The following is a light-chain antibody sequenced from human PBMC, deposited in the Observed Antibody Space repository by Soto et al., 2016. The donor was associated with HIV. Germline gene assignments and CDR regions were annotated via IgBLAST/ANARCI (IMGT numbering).Light chain of an antibody. Sequence: SYVLTQPPSVSVAPGKTARITCGGNNIGSKNVHWYQQKPGQAPVLVVYDDTDRPSGIPERFSGSNSGNAATLTLSGVEAGDEAAYYCQVWDSSSDHLVFGGGTKLTVL. V-gene: IGLV3-21*01. J-gene: IGLJ3*02. CDR3: QVWDSSSDHLV. CDR1: NIGSKN. CDR2: DDT.